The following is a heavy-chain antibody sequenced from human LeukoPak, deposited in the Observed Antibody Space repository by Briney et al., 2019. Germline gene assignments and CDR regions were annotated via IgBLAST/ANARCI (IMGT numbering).Heavy chain of an antibody. Sequence: AASVKVSCKVSGYTLTELSMHWVRQAPGKGLEWMGGFDPEDGETIYAQKFQGRVTMTTDTSTSTAYMELRSLRSDDTAVYYCARSDTAPSRGAFDIWGQGTMVTVSS. J-gene: IGHJ3*02. CDR2: FDPEDGET. V-gene: IGHV1-24*01. CDR3: ARSDTAPSRGAFDI. D-gene: IGHD5-18*01. CDR1: GYTLTELS.